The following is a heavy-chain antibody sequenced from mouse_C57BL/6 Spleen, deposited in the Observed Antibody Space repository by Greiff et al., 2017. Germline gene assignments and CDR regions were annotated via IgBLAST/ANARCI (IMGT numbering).Heavy chain of an antibody. J-gene: IGHJ2*01. V-gene: IGHV1-64*01. CDR2: IHPNSGST. Sequence: QVQLQQSGAELVKPGASVKLSCKASGYTFTSYWMHWVKQRPGQGLEWIGMIHPNSGSTNYNEKFKSKATLTVDKSSSTAYMQLSSLTSEDSAVYYCARGGYGSSVFDYWGQGTTLTVSS. CDR1: GYTFTSYW. CDR3: ARGGYGSSVFDY. D-gene: IGHD1-1*01.